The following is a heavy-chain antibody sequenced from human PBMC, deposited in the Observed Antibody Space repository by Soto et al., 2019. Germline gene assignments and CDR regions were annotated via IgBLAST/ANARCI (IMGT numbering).Heavy chain of an antibody. Sequence: QVQLVESGGGVVQPGRSLRLSCAASGFTFSSYGMHWVRQAPGKGLEWVAVISYDGSNKYYADSVKGRFTISRDNSKNTLYLQMNSLRAEDTAVYYCAKGFVAGNWFDPWGQGTLVTVSS. CDR3: AKGFVAGNWFDP. V-gene: IGHV3-30*18. CDR1: GFTFSSYG. D-gene: IGHD6-19*01. J-gene: IGHJ5*02. CDR2: ISYDGSNK.